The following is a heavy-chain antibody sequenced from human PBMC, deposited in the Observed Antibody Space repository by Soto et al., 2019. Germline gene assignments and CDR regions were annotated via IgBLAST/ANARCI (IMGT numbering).Heavy chain of an antibody. V-gene: IGHV4-59*01. Sequence: SETLSLTCTVSNGSISGYFWSWIRQPPGKGLEWVGYNYYSGSPNYNPSLKSRVTISVDTSKNQLSLRLSSVTAADTAVYYFARASNYDILTGYDYYYYMDVWGKGTTVTVSS. D-gene: IGHD3-9*01. J-gene: IGHJ6*03. CDR1: NGSISGYF. CDR3: ARASNYDILTGYDYYYYMDV. CDR2: NYYSGSP.